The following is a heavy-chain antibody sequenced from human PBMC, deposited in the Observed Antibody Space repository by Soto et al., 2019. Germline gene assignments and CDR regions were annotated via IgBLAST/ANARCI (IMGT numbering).Heavy chain of an antibody. V-gene: IGHV3-23*01. Sequence: GGSLRLSCVGSGIEFSNYAMSWVRQAPGKGLEWVSIVSASGRSRYHADSVKGRFTISRDNSKNTLYLDMTNLRAEDTAVYYCAKDGNWLDVYYDVWGQGTPVTAPQ. J-gene: IGHJ4*02. D-gene: IGHD3-16*01. CDR3: AKDGNWLDVYYDV. CDR2: VSASGRSR. CDR1: GIEFSNYA.